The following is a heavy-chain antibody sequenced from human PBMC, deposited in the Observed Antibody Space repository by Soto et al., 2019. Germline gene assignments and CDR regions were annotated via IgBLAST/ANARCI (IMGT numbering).Heavy chain of an antibody. Sequence: QVQLVQSGAEVKKPGSSVKVSCKASGGTFSRYTITWVRQAPGEGLVWMGGVIAPFGTPNYAQKFQGRVTITADESTNTAYMELSSLRSEDTAVYYCARDQFSTSPGNYYYYYGMDVWGQGTTVTVSS. CDR2: VIAPFGTP. CDR3: ARDQFSTSPGNYYYYYGMDV. CDR1: GGTFSRYT. V-gene: IGHV1-69*01. D-gene: IGHD6-6*01. J-gene: IGHJ6*02.